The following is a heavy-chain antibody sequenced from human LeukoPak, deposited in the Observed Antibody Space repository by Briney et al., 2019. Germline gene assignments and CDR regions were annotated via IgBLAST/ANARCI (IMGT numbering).Heavy chain of an antibody. J-gene: IGHJ4*02. Sequence: ASVKVSCKASGYTFTSYDINWVRQATGQGLEWMGWMNPNSGNTGYAQKFQGRVTMTRNTSITTAYMGRSSLRSGDTAVYYCARSSSGWLSEATFDYWGQGTLVTVSS. CDR2: MNPNSGNT. V-gene: IGHV1-8*01. CDR3: ARSSSGWLSEATFDY. D-gene: IGHD6-19*01. CDR1: GYTFTSYD.